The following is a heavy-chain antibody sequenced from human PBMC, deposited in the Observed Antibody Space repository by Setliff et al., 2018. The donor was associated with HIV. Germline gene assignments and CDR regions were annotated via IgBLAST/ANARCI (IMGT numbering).Heavy chain of an antibody. V-gene: IGHV1-8*01. D-gene: IGHD6-19*01. CDR2: MNPYSGHA. CDR1: GYTFTNYD. J-gene: IGHJ6*03. Sequence: ASVKVSCKASGYTFTNYDINWVRQAPGRGLEWMGWMNPYSGHAGYAQKFQGRVTMTRNTSISTAYMELSSLTSEDTAVYYCARGAWYTSGWYSSRYMDVWGKGTTVTVSS. CDR3: ARGAWYTSGWYSSRYMDV.